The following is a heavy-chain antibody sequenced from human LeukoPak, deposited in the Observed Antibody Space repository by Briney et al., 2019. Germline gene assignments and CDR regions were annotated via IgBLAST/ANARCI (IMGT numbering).Heavy chain of an antibody. CDR1: GFTFSSYS. J-gene: IGHJ4*02. CDR3: AKDRHYYDSTAIKGDY. Sequence: GGSLRLSCAVSGFTFSSYSMNSVRQAPGKGLEWVSSISSSSTYIYYADSVKGRFTISRDNAKNSLYLQMNSLRAEDTAVYYCAKDRHYYDSTAIKGDYWGQGTLVTVSS. CDR2: ISSSSTYI. V-gene: IGHV3-21*04. D-gene: IGHD3-22*01.